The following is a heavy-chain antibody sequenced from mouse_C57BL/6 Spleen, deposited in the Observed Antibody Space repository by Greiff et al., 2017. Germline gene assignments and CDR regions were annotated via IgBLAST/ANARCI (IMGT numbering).Heavy chain of an antibody. D-gene: IGHD2-3*01. CDR2: INPNNGGT. CDR3: ARGGWLLLYAMDY. CDR1: GYTFTDYN. V-gene: IGHV1-22*01. Sequence: EVQLQQSGPELVKPGASVKMSCKASGYTFTDYNMHWVKQSHGKSLEWIGYINPNNGGTSYNQKFKGKATLTVNKSSSTAYMELRSLTSEDSAVYYGARGGWLLLYAMDYWGQGTSVTVSS. J-gene: IGHJ4*01.